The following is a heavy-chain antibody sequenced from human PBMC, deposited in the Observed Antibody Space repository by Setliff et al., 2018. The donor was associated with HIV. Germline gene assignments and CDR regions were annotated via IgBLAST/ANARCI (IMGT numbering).Heavy chain of an antibody. CDR3: AKNFYSSPWSPLDY. V-gene: IGHV3-30*02. CDR2: IRYDGSNK. Sequence: PGGSLRLSCAASGFTFSSYGMHWVRQAPGKGLEWVTFIRYDGSNKYYADSLKGRFTISRDNSKNTLFLQMNSLRTEDTAVYYCAKNFYSSPWSPLDYWGQGTLVTVSS. CDR1: GFTFSSYG. J-gene: IGHJ4*02. D-gene: IGHD6-19*01.